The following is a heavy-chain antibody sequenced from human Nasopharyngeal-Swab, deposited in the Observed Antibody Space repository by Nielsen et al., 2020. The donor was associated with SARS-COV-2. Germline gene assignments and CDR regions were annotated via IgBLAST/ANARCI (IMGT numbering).Heavy chain of an antibody. V-gene: IGHV3-23*01. Sequence: GESLKISCIASGFIFNIYAMAWVRRTPGRGLQWVSGISASGGSTYYTDSVKGRFAVSRDNSRNTLYLQMHSLRVEDTALYYCAKDDVVRGDAFDIWGQGTMVTVPS. CDR3: AKDDVVRGDAFDI. D-gene: IGHD3-10*01. CDR1: GFIFNIYA. J-gene: IGHJ3*02. CDR2: ISASGGST.